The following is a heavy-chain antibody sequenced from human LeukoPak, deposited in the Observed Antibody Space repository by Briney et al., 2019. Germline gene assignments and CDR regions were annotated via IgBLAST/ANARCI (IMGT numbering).Heavy chain of an antibody. Sequence: GESLKISCKGSGYSFTSYWIGWVRQMPGKGLEWMGIIYPGDSDTRYSPSFQGQVTISADKSISTAYLQWSSLKASDTAMYYCARRFMETGSAADAFDIWGQGTMVTVSS. V-gene: IGHV5-51*01. CDR3: ARRFMETGSAADAFDI. J-gene: IGHJ3*02. CDR2: IYPGDSDT. CDR1: GYSFTSYW. D-gene: IGHD3-3*01.